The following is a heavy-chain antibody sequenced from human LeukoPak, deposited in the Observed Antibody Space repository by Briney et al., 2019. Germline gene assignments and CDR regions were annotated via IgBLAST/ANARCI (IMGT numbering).Heavy chain of an antibody. D-gene: IGHD6-13*01. J-gene: IGHJ4*02. CDR1: GGSISNSSYY. Sequence: PSETLSLTCTVSGGSISNSSYYWGWIRQPPGKGLEWIGSIYYSGNTYYNPSLKSRVTMSVDTSKNQFSLKLSSVTAADTAVYYCARDSAAGTPFDYWGQGTLVTVSS. CDR2: IYYSGNT. CDR3: ARDSAAGTPFDY. V-gene: IGHV4-39*07.